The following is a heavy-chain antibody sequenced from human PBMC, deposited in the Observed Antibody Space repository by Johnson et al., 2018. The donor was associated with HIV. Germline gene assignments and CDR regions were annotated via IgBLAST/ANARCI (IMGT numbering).Heavy chain of an antibody. V-gene: IGHV3-11*01. CDR2: ISGSGGST. J-gene: IGHJ3*01. CDR3: AKDMRGTDMDTFDL. Sequence: QVQLVESGGGLVKPEGSLRLSCAASGFTFSDYYMSWIRQAPGKGLEWVSAISGSGGSTYYADSVMGRFTISRDNAKKSLFLQMNSLRAEDTALYYCAKDMRGTDMDTFDLWGQGTMVTVSS. D-gene: IGHD2-15*01. CDR1: GFTFSDYY.